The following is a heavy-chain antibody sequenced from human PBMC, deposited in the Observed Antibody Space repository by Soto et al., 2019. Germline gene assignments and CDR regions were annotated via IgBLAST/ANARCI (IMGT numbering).Heavy chain of an antibody. CDR2: IYAGGSI. Sequence: EVQLVESGGGLVQPGGSLRLSCAASGLTVSGNYMTWVRQAPGKGLEWVSVIYAGGSIYYRDSVKGRFTISRDNSKNTLHLQMKRLRAEDTAVYYCVSNWGSEWYLDLWGRGPRVPVSS. D-gene: IGHD7-27*01. CDR3: VSNWGSEWYLDL. CDR1: GLTVSGNY. V-gene: IGHV3-66*01. J-gene: IGHJ2*01.